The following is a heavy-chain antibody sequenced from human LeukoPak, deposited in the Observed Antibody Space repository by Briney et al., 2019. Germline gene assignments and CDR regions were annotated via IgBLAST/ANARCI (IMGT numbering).Heavy chain of an antibody. D-gene: IGHD3-16*01. Sequence: HPGRSLRLSCAASGFSFRGYGIHWVRQAPGEGLEWVAGVSNDGNDEYYAASVKGRFTISRDNSKNTLHLQMNSLRAEDTAIYYCARSGGAPNHWGQGTLVTVSS. CDR2: VSNDGNDE. J-gene: IGHJ4*02. V-gene: IGHV3-30*03. CDR3: ARSGGAPNH. CDR1: GFSFRGYG.